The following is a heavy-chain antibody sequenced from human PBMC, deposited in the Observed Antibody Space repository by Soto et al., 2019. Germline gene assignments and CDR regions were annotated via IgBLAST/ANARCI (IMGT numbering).Heavy chain of an antibody. D-gene: IGHD6-19*01. CDR1: GFTFSNYA. J-gene: IGHJ4*02. CDR3: ARRSSGWYFDY. V-gene: IGHV3-23*01. Sequence: EVQLLESGGGLVQPGGSLRLSCVAPGFTFSNYAMNWVRQAPVKGLAWVSVISGSGGSTYYADSVKGRFTISRDHSKITLYLQMKSLRGEDTAVYYCARRSSGWYFDYWGQGTLVTVSS. CDR2: ISGSGGST.